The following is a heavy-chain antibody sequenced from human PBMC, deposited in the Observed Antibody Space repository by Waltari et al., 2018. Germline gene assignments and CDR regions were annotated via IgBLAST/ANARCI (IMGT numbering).Heavy chain of an antibody. CDR2: ISGSGGTT. V-gene: IGHV3-23*01. D-gene: IGHD4-17*01. J-gene: IGHJ4*02. CDR3: ARDTGLYGDYDLAY. Sequence: EVQLLESGGGLVQPGGSLRLSCAASGFTFSSYAMSWVRQAPGKGLEWVSAISGSGGTTYYADSVKGRFTISRDNSKNSLYLQMNSLRTEDTALYYCARDTGLYGDYDLAYWGQGTLVTVSS. CDR1: GFTFSSYA.